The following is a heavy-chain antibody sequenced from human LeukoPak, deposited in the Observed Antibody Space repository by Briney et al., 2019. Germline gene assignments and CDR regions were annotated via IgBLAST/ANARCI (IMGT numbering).Heavy chain of an antibody. J-gene: IGHJ4*02. CDR2: IYYSGST. CDR1: GGSISSGGYY. CDR3: AREKSPDYCSGASCYFDY. Sequence: SETLSLTCTVSGGSISSGGYYWSWIRQPPGKGLEWIGYIYYSGSTNYNPSLKSRVTISGDTSKNQFSLKLSSVTAADTAVYYCAREKSPDYCSGASCYFDYWGQGTLVTVSP. D-gene: IGHD2-15*01. V-gene: IGHV4-61*08.